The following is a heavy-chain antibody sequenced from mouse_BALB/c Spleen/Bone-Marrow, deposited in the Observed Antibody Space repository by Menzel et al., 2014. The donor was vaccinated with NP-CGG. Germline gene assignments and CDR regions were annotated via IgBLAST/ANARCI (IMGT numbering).Heavy chain of an antibody. D-gene: IGHD2-3*01. J-gene: IGHJ4*01. V-gene: IGHV5-6-4*01. CDR1: GFTFSSYT. CDR2: ISSVGICT. Sequence: EVKLMESGGGLVKPGGSLKLSCAASGFTFSSYTMSWVRQTPEKRLEWVATISSVGICTYYPDSVKGRFTISRDNAKNTLYLQMSSLKSEDTAMYYCTRDLYDGYSYYAMDYWGQGTSVTVSS. CDR3: TRDLYDGYSYYAMDY.